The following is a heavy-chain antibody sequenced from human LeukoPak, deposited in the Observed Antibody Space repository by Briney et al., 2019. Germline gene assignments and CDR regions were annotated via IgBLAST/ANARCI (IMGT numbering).Heavy chain of an antibody. D-gene: IGHD1-1*01. V-gene: IGHV4-61*02. Sequence: PSQTLSLTCTVSGGSISSGTYYWSWIPQPAGKGLEWIGRIYTSGSTNYNPSLKSQVTMSVDTSKNRSSLKLTSVTAADTAVYYCARGTGQFDPWGQGTLVTVSS. CDR2: IYTSGST. J-gene: IGHJ5*02. CDR3: ARGTGQFDP. CDR1: GGSISSGTYY.